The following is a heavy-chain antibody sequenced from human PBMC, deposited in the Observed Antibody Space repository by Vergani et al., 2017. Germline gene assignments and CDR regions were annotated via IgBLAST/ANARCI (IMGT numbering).Heavy chain of an antibody. CDR1: GGSISTYY. CDR3: ACVNNDAFDI. D-gene: IGHD5/OR15-5a*01. J-gene: IGHJ3*02. CDR2: IYYSGST. V-gene: IGHV4-59*08. Sequence: QVQLQESGPGLVKPSETLSLTCTVSGGSISTYYWSWIRQPPGKGLEWIGNIYYSGSTKYNPSLKSRVTISVDTSKKQFSLRLSSVTAADTAVYYCACVNNDAFDIWGQGTMVTVSS.